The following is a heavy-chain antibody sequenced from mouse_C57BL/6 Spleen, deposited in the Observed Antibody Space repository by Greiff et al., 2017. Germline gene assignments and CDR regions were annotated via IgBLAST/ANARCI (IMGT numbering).Heavy chain of an antibody. V-gene: IGHV1-55*01. Sequence: QVQLQQPGAELVKPGASVKMSCKASGYTFTSYWITWVKQRPGQGLEWIGDIYPGSGSTNYNEKFRSKATLTVDTSSSNAYMQLSSLTSEDSAVYYGAREGYDYDRAWFAYWGRDSGHCLC. J-gene: IGHJ3*01. CDR1: GYTFTSYW. CDR2: IYPGSGST. D-gene: IGHD2-4*01. CDR3: AREGYDYDRAWFAY.